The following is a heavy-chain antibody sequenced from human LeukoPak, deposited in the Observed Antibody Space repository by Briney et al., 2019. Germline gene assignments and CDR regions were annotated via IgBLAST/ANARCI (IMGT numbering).Heavy chain of an antibody. CDR3: ARRRHSGSLNYDY. CDR1: GGSISSSSYY. Sequence: SETLSLTCTVSGGSISSSSYYWGWIRQPPGKGLEWIGSIYYSGSTYYNPSLKSRVTISVDTSKNQFSLKLSSVTAADTAVYYCARRRHSGSLNYDYWGQGTLVTVSS. CDR2: IYYSGST. D-gene: IGHD1-26*01. J-gene: IGHJ4*02. V-gene: IGHV4-39*07.